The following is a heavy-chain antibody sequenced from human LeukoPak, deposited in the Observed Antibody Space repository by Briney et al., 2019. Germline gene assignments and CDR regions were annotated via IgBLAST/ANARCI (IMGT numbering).Heavy chain of an antibody. J-gene: IGHJ5*02. D-gene: IGHD3-10*01. CDR1: GYTFTSYG. CDR3: ARDATYNSGPS. CDR2: ISTYDGDT. V-gene: IGHV1-18*01. Sequence: GASVKVSCKASGYTFTSYGISWVRQAPGQGLEWMGRISTYDGDTNYAQMLQGRVTMTTGTSTTTVYMELRSLRSDDTAVYYCARDATYNSGPSWGQGTLVTVSS.